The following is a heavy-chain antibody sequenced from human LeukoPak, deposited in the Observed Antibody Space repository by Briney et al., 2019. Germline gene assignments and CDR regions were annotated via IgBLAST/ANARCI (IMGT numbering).Heavy chain of an antibody. D-gene: IGHD2-2*01. Sequence: GSLRLSCAASGFAFSSYNMKWVRQAPGKGLEWVSFIITTSTYIYYADSVKGRFTVSRDNSKNLLYLQMDSLRVEDTAVYYCARAGTCSSTSCDGGIEYWGQGTLVTVSS. J-gene: IGHJ4*02. CDR3: ARAGTCSSTSCDGGIEY. V-gene: IGHV3-21*06. CDR1: GFAFSSYN. CDR2: IITTSTYI.